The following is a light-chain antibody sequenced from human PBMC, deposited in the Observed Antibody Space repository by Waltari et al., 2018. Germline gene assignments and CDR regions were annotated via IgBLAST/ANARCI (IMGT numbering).Light chain of an antibody. CDR2: GNS. CDR3: QSYDSSLSGGV. V-gene: IGLV1-40*01. Sequence: QSVLTQPPSVSGAPGQRVTISCTGSSSNIGAGYDVHWYQQLPGTAPKLLIYGNSNRPSGVPDRFSGSKSGTPASLAITGLQAADEADYYCQSYDSSLSGGVFGGGTKLTVL. J-gene: IGLJ2*01. CDR1: SSNIGAGYD.